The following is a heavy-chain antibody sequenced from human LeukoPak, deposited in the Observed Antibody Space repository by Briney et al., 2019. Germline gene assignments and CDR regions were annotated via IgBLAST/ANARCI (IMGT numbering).Heavy chain of an antibody. CDR3: ARDAQSYDFWSGYSPLIINPVDY. CDR2: ISSSSSYI. D-gene: IGHD3-3*01. Sequence: PGGSLRLSCAASGFTFSSYSMNWVRQAPGKGLEWVSSISSSSSYIYYADSVKGRFTISRDNAKNSLYLQMNSLRAEDTAVYYCARDAQSYDFWSGYSPLIINPVDYWGQGTLVTVSS. V-gene: IGHV3-21*04. J-gene: IGHJ4*02. CDR1: GFTFSSYS.